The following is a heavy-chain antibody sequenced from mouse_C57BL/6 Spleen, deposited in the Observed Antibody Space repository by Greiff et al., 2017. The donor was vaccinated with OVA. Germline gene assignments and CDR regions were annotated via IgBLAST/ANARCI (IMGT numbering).Heavy chain of an antibody. V-gene: IGHV1-69*01. CDR2: IDPSDSYT. CDR3: ARGYDGHY. Sequence: QVQLQQPGAELVMPGASVKLSCKASGYTFTSYWMHWVKQRPGQGLEWIGEIDPSDSYTNYNQKFKGKSTLTVDKSSSTAYMQLSSLTSEDSAVYYCARGYDGHYWGQGTTLTVSS. D-gene: IGHD2-2*01. J-gene: IGHJ2*01. CDR1: GYTFTSYW.